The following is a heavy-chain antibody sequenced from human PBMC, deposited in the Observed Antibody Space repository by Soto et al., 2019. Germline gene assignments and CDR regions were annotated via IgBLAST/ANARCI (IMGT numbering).Heavy chain of an antibody. V-gene: IGHV1-2*02. CDR2: INPNSGGT. D-gene: IGHD3-3*01. CDR1: GYTFTGYY. CDR3: ARSVPSWARPNKNSITIFGVVDY. J-gene: IGHJ4*02. Sequence: QVQLVQSGAEVKKPGASVKVSCKASGYTFTGYYMHWVRQAPGQGLEWMGWINPNSGGTNYAQKFQGRVTMTRDTSISTAYMELSRLRSDDTAVYYCARSVPSWARPNKNSITIFGVVDYWGQGTLVTVSS.